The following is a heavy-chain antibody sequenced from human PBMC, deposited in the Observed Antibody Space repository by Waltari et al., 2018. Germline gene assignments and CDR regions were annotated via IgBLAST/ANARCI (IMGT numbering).Heavy chain of an antibody. CDR2: LDPEDGQA. D-gene: IGHD3-10*01. Sequence: EVQLLQSGAEVKKPGTPVKISCKVSGDTFTDNYIHWIQQAPGKGLRWMGLLDPEDGQAVYAEKCQGRVTMTADTSIHTAYMELTSLTSEDTAFYYCAAALGGGISASRPFHFWGQGTMITVSS. CDR3: AAALGGGISASRPFHF. CDR1: GDTFTDNY. J-gene: IGHJ3*01. V-gene: IGHV1-69-2*01.